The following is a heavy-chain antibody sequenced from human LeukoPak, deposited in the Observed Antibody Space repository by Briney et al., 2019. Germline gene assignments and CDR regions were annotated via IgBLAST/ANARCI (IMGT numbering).Heavy chain of an antibody. Sequence: GGSLRLSCAASGFTFSGYAMNWVRQAPGKGLEWVSYISSSGSTIYYADSVKGRFTISRDNAKNSLYLQMNSLRAEDTAVYYCASHDYGDYVEDYWGQGTLVTVSS. CDR2: ISSSGSTI. CDR3: ASHDYGDYVEDY. V-gene: IGHV3-48*03. D-gene: IGHD4-17*01. CDR1: GFTFSGYA. J-gene: IGHJ4*02.